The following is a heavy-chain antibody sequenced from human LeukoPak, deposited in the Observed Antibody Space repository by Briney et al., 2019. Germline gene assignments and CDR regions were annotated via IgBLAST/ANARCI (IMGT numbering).Heavy chain of an antibody. CDR3: ARWGGSGSYSYYYGMDV. CDR2: IWYDGSNK. CDR1: GFTFSSYG. J-gene: IGHJ6*02. V-gene: IGHV3-33*01. Sequence: PGGSLRLSCAASGFTFSSYGMHWARQAPGKGLEWVAVIWYDGSNKYYADSVKGRFTISRDNSKNTLYLQMNSLRAEDTAVYYCARWGGSGSYSYYYGMDVWGQGTTVTVSS. D-gene: IGHD3-10*01.